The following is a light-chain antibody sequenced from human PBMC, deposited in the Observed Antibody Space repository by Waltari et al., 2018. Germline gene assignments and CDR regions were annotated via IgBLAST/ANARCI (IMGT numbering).Light chain of an antibody. J-gene: IGLJ2*01. Sequence: QSVLTQPPSASGTPGQRVTISCSGSSSHLGSNLVNWHRQVPGAAPTLLIYSNNQRPSGVPDRFSASKSGTSASLAISGLQSDDEADYYCVAWDDTVNGLVFGAGTKLTVL. CDR2: SNN. CDR3: VAWDDTVNGLV. V-gene: IGLV1-44*01. CDR1: SSHLGSNL.